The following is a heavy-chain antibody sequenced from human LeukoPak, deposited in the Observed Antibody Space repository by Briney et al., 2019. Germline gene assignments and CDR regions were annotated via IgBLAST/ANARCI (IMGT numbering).Heavy chain of an antibody. Sequence: SETLSLTCTVSGGSISSYYWSWIRQPPGKGLEWIGYIYYSGSTNYNPSLKSRVTISVDTSKNQFSLKLSSVTAADTAVYYCAKDRRFIAAAGTLPDYWGQGTLVTVSS. CDR3: AKDRRFIAAAGTLPDY. D-gene: IGHD6-13*01. CDR1: GGSISSYY. CDR2: IYYSGST. V-gene: IGHV4-59*01. J-gene: IGHJ4*02.